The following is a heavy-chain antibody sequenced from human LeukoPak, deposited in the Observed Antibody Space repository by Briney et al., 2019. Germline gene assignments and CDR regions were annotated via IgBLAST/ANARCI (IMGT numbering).Heavy chain of an antibody. CDR3: ARQLIVGWDYYYYYMDV. V-gene: IGHV4-39*01. D-gene: IGHD6-19*01. J-gene: IGHJ6*03. CDR1: GGSLSSSSYY. CDR2: IYYSGST. Sequence: PSETLSLTCTVSGGSLSSSSYYWGWPRQPPGKGLEWIGRIYYSGSTYYNPSLKRRVPISVDTSKNQFPLKLSSVTAADTAVYYCARQLIVGWDYYYYYMDVWGKGTTVTVSS.